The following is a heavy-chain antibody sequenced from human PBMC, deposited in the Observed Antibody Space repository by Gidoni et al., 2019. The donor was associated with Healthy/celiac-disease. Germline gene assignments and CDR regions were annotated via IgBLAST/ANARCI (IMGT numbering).Heavy chain of an antibody. CDR2: ITWNSNNV. CDR3: ARGSASFLSYGMDV. CDR1: GFNFDDYA. J-gene: IGHJ6*02. V-gene: IGHV3-9*01. D-gene: IGHD3-10*01. Sequence: EVQLVEFGGGLVQPGRSLRLSCAASGFNFDDYAMHWVRQAPGKGLEWVSGITWNSNNVGYMDSVKGRFTISKDSAKNALYLQMNSLRAEDTALYYCARGSASFLSYGMDVWGQGTTVTVSS.